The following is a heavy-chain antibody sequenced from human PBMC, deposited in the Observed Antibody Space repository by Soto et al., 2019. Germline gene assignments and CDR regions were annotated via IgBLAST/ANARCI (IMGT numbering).Heavy chain of an antibody. D-gene: IGHD3-3*01. J-gene: IGHJ6*02. CDR3: ARRRGSGPFYGMDV. CDR1: GDSVSGNSAA. Sequence: PSQTLSLTCAISGDSVSGNSAAWNWIRQSPSRGLEWLGRTYYRSKWYNDYAVSVKSRITVTPDTSKNQFSLHLNSVTPEDTAVYYCARRRGSGPFYGMDVWGQGTTVTVSS. CDR2: TYYRSKWYN. V-gene: IGHV6-1*01.